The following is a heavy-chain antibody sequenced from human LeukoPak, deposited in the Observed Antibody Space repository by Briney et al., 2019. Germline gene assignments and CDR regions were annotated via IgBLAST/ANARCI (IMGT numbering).Heavy chain of an antibody. CDR1: GFTFSSYA. CDR3: AKQQGSGWAFDI. V-gene: IGHV3-23*01. Sequence: GGSLRLSCAASGFTFSSYAMSWIRQAPGKGLEWIAAIGGSGGTTYYADSVKGRFTISRDNSKNTLFLQMNSLRAEDTAVYNCAKQQGSGWAFDIWGQGTMVTVSS. J-gene: IGHJ3*02. CDR2: IGGSGGTT. D-gene: IGHD6-19*01.